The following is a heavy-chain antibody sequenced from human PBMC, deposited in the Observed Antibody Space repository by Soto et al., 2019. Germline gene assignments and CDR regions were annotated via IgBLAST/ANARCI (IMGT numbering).Heavy chain of an antibody. J-gene: IGHJ4*02. Sequence: SVKVSCKASGGTFSSYAISWVRQAPGQGLEWMGGIIPIFGTANYAQKFQGRVTITADESTSTAYMELSSLRSEDTAVYYCASSTGYSSSWYGFACFDYWGQGTLVTVSS. V-gene: IGHV1-69*13. CDR1: GGTFSSYA. CDR2: IIPIFGTA. D-gene: IGHD6-13*01. CDR3: ASSTGYSSSWYGFACFDY.